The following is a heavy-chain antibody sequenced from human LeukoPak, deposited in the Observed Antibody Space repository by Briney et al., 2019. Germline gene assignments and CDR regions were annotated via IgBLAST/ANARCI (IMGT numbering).Heavy chain of an antibody. Sequence: ASVKVSCKASGYTFTSYYMHWVRQAPGQGLEWMGIINPSGGSTSYAQKFQGRVTMTRDTSTSTVYMELSSLRSEDTAVYYCARDLRTVTTAGDAFDIWGQGTMVTVSS. CDR3: ARDLRTVTTAGDAFDI. J-gene: IGHJ3*02. CDR2: INPSGGST. D-gene: IGHD4-11*01. V-gene: IGHV1-46*01. CDR1: GYTFTSYY.